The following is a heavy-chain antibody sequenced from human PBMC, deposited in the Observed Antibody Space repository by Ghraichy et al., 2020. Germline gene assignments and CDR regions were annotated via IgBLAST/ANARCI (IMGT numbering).Heavy chain of an antibody. CDR2: FDPEDGET. CDR1: GYTLTELS. J-gene: IGHJ6*02. V-gene: IGHV1-24*01. Sequence: ASVKVSCKVSGYTLTELSMHWVRQAPGKGLEWMGGFDPEDGETIYAQKFQGRVTMTEDTSTDTAYMELSSLRSEDTAVYYCATGIYCSGGSCYSDYYYGMDVWGQGTTVTVSS. CDR3: ATGIYCSGGSCYSDYYYGMDV. D-gene: IGHD2-15*01.